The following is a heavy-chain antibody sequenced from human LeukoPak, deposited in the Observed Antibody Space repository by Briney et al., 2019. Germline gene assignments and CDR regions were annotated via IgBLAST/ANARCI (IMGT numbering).Heavy chain of an antibody. CDR2: ISYDGSNK. CDR1: GFTFSSYA. V-gene: IGHV3-30*04. CDR3: ARDRKRWELVVPYWFDP. D-gene: IGHD1-26*01. Sequence: GGSPRRSCAASGFTFSSYAMHWVRQAPGKGLEWVAVISYDGSNKYYADSVKGRFTISRDNSKNTLYPQMNSLGAEDTAVYYCARDRKRWELVVPYWFDPWGQGTLVTVSS. J-gene: IGHJ5*02.